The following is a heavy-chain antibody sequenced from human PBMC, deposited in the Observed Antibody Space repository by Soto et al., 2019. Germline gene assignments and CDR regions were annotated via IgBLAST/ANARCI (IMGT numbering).Heavy chain of an antibody. D-gene: IGHD5-12*01. CDR2: INHSGST. V-gene: IGHV4-34*01. CDR3: ASLVATTPKFDY. J-gene: IGHJ4*02. CDR1: GGSFSGYY. Sequence: SETLSLTCAVYGGSFSGYYWSWIRQPPGKGLEWIGEINHSGSTNYNPSLKSRVTISVDTSKNQFSLKLSSVTAADTAVYYCASLVATTPKFDYWGQGTLVTVSS.